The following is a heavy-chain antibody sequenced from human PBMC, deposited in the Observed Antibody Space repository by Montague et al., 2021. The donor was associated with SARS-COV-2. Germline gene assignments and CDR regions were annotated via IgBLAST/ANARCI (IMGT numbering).Heavy chain of an antibody. D-gene: IGHD3-22*01. V-gene: IGHV4-34*01. Sequence: SESLSLICAVYGGSFGDDHWSWIRQPPGKGLEWIGDIKQSGSTNYNPSLKSRVTISVDTSKNQFSLKLTSVTAADTAVYFCARGHLSVSMIVVVFTSASYYFDYWGRGAQVTVSS. CDR2: IKQSGST. CDR3: ARGHLSVSMIVVVFTSASYYFDY. CDR1: GGSFGDDH. J-gene: IGHJ4*02.